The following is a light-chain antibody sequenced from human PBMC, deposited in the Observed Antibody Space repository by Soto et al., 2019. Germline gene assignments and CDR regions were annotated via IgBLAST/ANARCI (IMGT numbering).Light chain of an antibody. V-gene: IGKV1-39*01. CDR1: QSISSY. CDR2: AAS. Sequence: DLQMTQSPSSLSASLGDSVTIXXRASQSISSYLNWYQQKPGKAPKVXIYAASSLQSGVPSRFSGSGSGTDFTLIISSLQPADFATYYCQQTYSSPPTFGQGTKVDIK. CDR3: QQTYSSPPT. J-gene: IGKJ1*01.